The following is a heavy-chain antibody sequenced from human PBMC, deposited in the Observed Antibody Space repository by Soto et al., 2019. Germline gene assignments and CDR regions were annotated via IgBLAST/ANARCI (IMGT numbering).Heavy chain of an antibody. V-gene: IGHV1-46*01. CDR1: GYTFTSYY. D-gene: IGHD1-26*01. J-gene: IGHJ4*02. CDR2: INPSGGST. CDR3: ARVEYGNNYYCY. Sequence: ASVKVSCKASGYTFTSYYMHWVRQAPGQGLEWMGIINPSGGSTSYAQKFQGRVTMTTDTSTSTAYMELRSLRSDDTAVYYCARVEYGNNYYCYWGQGALVTVSS.